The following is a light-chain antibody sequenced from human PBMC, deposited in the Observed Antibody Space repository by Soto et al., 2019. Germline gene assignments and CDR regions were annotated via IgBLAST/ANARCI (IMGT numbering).Light chain of an antibody. J-gene: IGKJ2*01. CDR3: QHSYSTPYT. Sequence: DIQMTQSPSSLSASVGDRVTITCRASQSISGYLNWYQQKPGKAPKVLIYAASSLQSGVPSRFSGSGSETDFTLTISSLQPEDFATYYCQHSYSTPYTFGQGTKLEIK. V-gene: IGKV1-39*01. CDR1: QSISGY. CDR2: AAS.